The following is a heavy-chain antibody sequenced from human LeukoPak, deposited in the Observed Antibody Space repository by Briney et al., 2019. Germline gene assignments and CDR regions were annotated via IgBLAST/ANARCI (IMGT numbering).Heavy chain of an antibody. CDR3: ARDGGDSAFDI. D-gene: IGHD2-21*02. CDR1: GFTFSSYG. Sequence: GGSLRLSCAASGFTFSSYGMHWVRQAPGKGLEWVAFIRYVGSNKYYADSVKGRFTVSRDNSKNTLYLQMNSLRAEDTAVYYCARDGGDSAFDIWGQGTMVTVSS. V-gene: IGHV3-30*02. J-gene: IGHJ3*02. CDR2: IRYVGSNK.